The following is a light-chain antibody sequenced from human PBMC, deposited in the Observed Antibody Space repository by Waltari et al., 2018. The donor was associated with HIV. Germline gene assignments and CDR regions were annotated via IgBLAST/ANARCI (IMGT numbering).Light chain of an antibody. CDR1: QRVTSNF. CDR3: QQYVGSAGP. J-gene: IGKJ2*01. CDR2: GAS. Sequence: EIVLTQSPGTLSLSPGERATLSCRASQRVTSNFLAWYQHKPCQAPGLLSYGASISPTVIPDRFSGSASGSDFTRTITRLEPGDVAVYYCQQYVGSAGPFGQGTQLEIK. V-gene: IGKV3-20*01.